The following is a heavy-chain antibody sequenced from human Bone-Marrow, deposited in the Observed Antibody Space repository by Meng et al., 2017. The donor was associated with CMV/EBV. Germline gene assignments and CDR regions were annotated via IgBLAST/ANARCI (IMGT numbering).Heavy chain of an antibody. CDR2: ISAYNGNT. Sequence: ASVKVSCKASGYTFTSYGISWVRQAPGQGLEWMGWISAYNGNTNYAQKLQGRVTMTTDTSTSTAYMELRSLRSDDTAVYYCARGYSLGVIPYYFDYWGQGTLDTVSS. CDR3: ARGYSLGVIPYYFDY. CDR1: GYTFTSYG. V-gene: IGHV1-18*01. J-gene: IGHJ4*02. D-gene: IGHD3-16*01.